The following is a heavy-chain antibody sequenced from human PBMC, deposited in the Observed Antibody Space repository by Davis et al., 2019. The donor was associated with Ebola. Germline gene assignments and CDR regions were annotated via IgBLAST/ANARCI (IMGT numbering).Heavy chain of an antibody. CDR2: INPSGGST. CDR3: ARDRKEWELAYHDAFDI. CDR1: GGTFSNYD. J-gene: IGHJ3*02. Sequence: AASVKVSCKASGGTFSNYDISWVRQAPGQGLEWMGIINPSGGSTSYAQKFQGRVTMTRDTSTSTVYMELSSLRSEDTAVYYCARDRKEWELAYHDAFDIWGQGTMVTVSS. D-gene: IGHD1-26*01. V-gene: IGHV1-46*01.